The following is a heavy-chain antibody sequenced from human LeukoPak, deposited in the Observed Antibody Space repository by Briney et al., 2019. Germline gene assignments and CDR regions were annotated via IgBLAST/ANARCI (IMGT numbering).Heavy chain of an antibody. CDR1: GYTFTGYY. Sequence: GASVKVSCKASGYTFTGYYMHWVRQAPGQGLEWMGRINPNSGNTGYAQKFQGRVTITRNTSISTAYMELSSLRSEDTAVYYCARGSGSYVYWGQGTLVTVSS. CDR3: ARGSGSYVY. D-gene: IGHD1-26*01. J-gene: IGHJ4*02. V-gene: IGHV1-8*03. CDR2: INPNSGNT.